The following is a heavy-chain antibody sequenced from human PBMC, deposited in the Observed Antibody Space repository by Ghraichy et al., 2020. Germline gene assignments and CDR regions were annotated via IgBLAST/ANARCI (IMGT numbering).Heavy chain of an antibody. CDR2: ISAYNGNT. V-gene: IGHV1-18*01. Sequence: ASVKVSCKASGYTFTSYGISWVRQAPGQGLEWMGWISAYNGNTNYAQKLQGRVTMTTDTSTSTAYMELRSLRSDDTAVYYCARDLGKKYDFWSGYYTGRNAFDIWGQGTMVTVSS. CDR1: GYTFTSYG. D-gene: IGHD3-3*01. J-gene: IGHJ3*02. CDR3: ARDLGKKYDFWSGYYTGRNAFDI.